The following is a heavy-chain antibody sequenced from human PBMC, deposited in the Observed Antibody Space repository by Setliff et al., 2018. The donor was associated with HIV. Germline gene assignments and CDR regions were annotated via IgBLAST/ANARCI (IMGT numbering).Heavy chain of an antibody. CDR3: ARVPLSSPSRPGGYFDY. Sequence: PSETLSLTCTVSGGSISSGAYYWSWIRQHPGKGLEWIGYIYYSGSTYYNPSLKSRVTISVDTSKNQFSLKLNSVTAAGTAVYYCARVPLSSPSRPGGYFDYWGQGTLVTVSS. V-gene: IGHV4-31*03. J-gene: IGHJ4*02. CDR2: IYYSGST. D-gene: IGHD3-16*01. CDR1: GGSISSGAYY.